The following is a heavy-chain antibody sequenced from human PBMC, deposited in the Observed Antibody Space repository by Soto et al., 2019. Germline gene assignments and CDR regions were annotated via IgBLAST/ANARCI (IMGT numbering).Heavy chain of an antibody. D-gene: IGHD3-22*01. J-gene: IGHJ5*02. CDR2: ISSSSSYI. CDR1: GFTFSSYS. Sequence: PGGSLRLSCAASGFTFSSYSMNWVRQAPGKGLEWVSSISSSSSYIYYADSVKGRFTISRDNAKNSLYLQMNSLRAEDTAVYYCASSLVVPGWFDPWGQGTLVTVSS. CDR3: ASSLVVPGWFDP. V-gene: IGHV3-21*01.